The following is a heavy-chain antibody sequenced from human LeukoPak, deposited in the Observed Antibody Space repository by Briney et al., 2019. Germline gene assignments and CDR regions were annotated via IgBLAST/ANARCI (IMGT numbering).Heavy chain of an antibody. CDR3: ARDSGSYGYLGVFDY. V-gene: IGHV3-21*01. J-gene: IGHJ4*02. D-gene: IGHD5-18*01. CDR1: GFTFSSYS. Sequence: GGSLRRSCAASGFTFSSYSMNWVRQAPGKGLEWVSSISSSSSYIYYADSVKGRFTISRDNAKNSLYLQMNSLRAEDTAVYYCARDSGSYGYLGVFDYWGQGTLVTVSS. CDR2: ISSSSSYI.